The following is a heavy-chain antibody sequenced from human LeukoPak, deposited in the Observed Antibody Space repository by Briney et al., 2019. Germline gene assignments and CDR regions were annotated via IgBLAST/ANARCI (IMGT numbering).Heavy chain of an antibody. CDR3: ARAYSSSSYYYYYMDV. D-gene: IGHD6-6*01. V-gene: IGHV4-4*07. CDR2: IYTSGST. Sequence: SETLSLTCTVSGGSISSYYWSWIRQPAGKGLEWIGRIYTSGSTNYNPSLKSRDTMSVDTSKNQFSLKLSSVTAADTAVYYCARAYSSSSYYYYYMDVWGKGTTVTVSS. CDR1: GGSISSYY. J-gene: IGHJ6*03.